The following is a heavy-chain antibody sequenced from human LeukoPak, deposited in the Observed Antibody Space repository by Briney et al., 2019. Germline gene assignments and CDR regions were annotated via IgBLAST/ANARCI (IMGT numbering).Heavy chain of an antibody. CDR1: GFIVSNNY. V-gene: IGHV3-53*01. CDR2: IYTGGNT. J-gene: IGHJ4*02. D-gene: IGHD3-10*01. CDR3: ARDEYYGSGSLH. Sequence: PGGSLRLSCAASGFIVSNNYMSWVRQAPGKGLEWVSVIYTGGNTYYADSVKGRFTISRDNSKNTLYLQMNSLRAEDTAVYYCARDEYYGSGSLHWGRGTLVTVSS.